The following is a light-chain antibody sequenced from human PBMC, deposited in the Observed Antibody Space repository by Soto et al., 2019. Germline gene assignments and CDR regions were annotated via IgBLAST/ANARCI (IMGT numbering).Light chain of an antibody. CDR3: QQYDSSPRT. V-gene: IGKV3D-15*01. J-gene: IGKJ1*01. CDR2: GAS. Sequence: EIVMTQSPATLSVSPGERATLSFMASQSVSSNLAWYQQKPGQAPRLLISGASRRAAGIPDRFSGSGSGTDFTLTIRRLESEDIAVYYCQQYDSSPRTFGQGTKVDIK. CDR1: QSVSSN.